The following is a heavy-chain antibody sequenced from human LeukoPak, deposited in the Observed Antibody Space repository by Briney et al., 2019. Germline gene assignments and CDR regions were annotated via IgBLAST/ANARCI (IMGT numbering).Heavy chain of an antibody. CDR1: GFTFGDYA. V-gene: IGHV3-49*04. CDR2: IRSKAYGGTT. CDR3: TRAPYCSGGSCYDY. D-gene: IGHD2-15*01. J-gene: IGHJ4*02. Sequence: GGSLRLSCTASGFTFGDYAMSWVRQAPGKGLEWVGFIRSKAYGGTTEYAASVKGRFTISRDGSKSIAYLQMNSLKTEDTAVYYCTRAPYCSGGSCYDYWGQGTLVTVSS.